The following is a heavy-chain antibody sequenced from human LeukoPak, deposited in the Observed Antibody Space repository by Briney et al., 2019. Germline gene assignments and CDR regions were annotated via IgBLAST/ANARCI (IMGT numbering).Heavy chain of an antibody. D-gene: IGHD3-10*01. CDR3: AALYGSGSYYDDY. J-gene: IGHJ4*02. Sequence: PGGSLRLSCAASGFTLSSYAMSWVRQAPGKGLEWVSAISDTGNTYHADSVKGRFTISRDSSKNTLFLQMNRLRPEDAAVYYCAALYGSGSYYDDYWGQGTPVTVSS. V-gene: IGHV3-23*01. CDR2: ISDTGNT. CDR1: GFTLSSYA.